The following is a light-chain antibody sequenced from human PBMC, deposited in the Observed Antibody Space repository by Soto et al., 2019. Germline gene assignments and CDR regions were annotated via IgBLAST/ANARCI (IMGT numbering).Light chain of an antibody. CDR2: DVS. CDR3: SSYTSSSTRL. CDR1: SSDVGGYNY. Sequence: QSVLTQPASVSGSPGQSITISCTGTSSDVGGYNYVSWYQQHPDKAPKLMIYDVSNRPSGVSNRFSGSKSGNTASLTISGLQAEDEADYYCSSYTSSSTRLFGTGTKVTVL. J-gene: IGLJ1*01. V-gene: IGLV2-14*01.